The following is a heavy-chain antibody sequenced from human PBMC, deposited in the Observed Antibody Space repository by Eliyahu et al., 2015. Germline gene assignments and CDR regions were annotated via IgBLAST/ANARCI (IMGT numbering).Heavy chain of an antibody. D-gene: IGHD2-15*01. V-gene: IGHV4-34*01. J-gene: IGHJ4*02. CDR1: GGSFSGNY. CDR2: ISFSGST. Sequence: QVQLQQRGAGLLKPSETLSLTCAVFGGSFSGNYWNWIRQPPGKGLEWIGEISFSGSTDYNPSLKSRVTISVDTSKNQLSLNLTSVTAADTALYYCVGGRYYFDQWGQGTLVTVSS. CDR3: VGGRYYFDQ.